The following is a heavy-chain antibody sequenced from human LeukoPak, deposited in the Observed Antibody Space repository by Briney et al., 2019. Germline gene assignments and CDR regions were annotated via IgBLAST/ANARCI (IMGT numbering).Heavy chain of an antibody. V-gene: IGHV3-21*01. D-gene: IGHD6-19*01. CDR2: IGSVTTYI. CDR1: GFTFSDYT. CDR3: ARAIAVAGPYYFDY. Sequence: PGGSLRLSCAASGFTFSDYTTNWVRQAPGKGLEWVSSIGSVTTYIYYADSVKGRFTISRDNAKNSLSLQMNSLRAEDTAVYYCARAIAVAGPYYFDYWGQGTLVTVSS. J-gene: IGHJ4*02.